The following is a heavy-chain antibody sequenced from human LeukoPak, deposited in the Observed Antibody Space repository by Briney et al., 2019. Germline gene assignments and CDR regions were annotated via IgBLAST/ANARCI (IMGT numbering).Heavy chain of an antibody. CDR2: ISYDGPNK. CDR3: ARGIAAAGTSDDY. D-gene: IGHD6-13*01. Sequence: PGGSLRLSCAASGFTFSSYAMHWVRRAPGKGLEWVAVISYDGPNKNYADSVKGRFTISRDNAKNSLYLQMNSLRAEDTAVYYCARGIAAAGTSDDYWGQGTLVTVSS. J-gene: IGHJ4*02. CDR1: GFTFSSYA. V-gene: IGHV3-30*04.